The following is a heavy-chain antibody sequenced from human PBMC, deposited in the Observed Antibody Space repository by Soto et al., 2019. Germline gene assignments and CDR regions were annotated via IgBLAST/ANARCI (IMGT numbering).Heavy chain of an antibody. Sequence: QVQLVQSGAEVKKPGSSVKVSCKASGGTFSSYAISWVRQAPGQGLEWMGGIIPIFGTANYAQKFQGRVKITADESTSTAYMELSSLRSEDTAVYYCARSRYLIAPRAFFDYWGQGTLVTVSS. CDR3: ARSRYLIAPRAFFDY. CDR2: IIPIFGTA. V-gene: IGHV1-69*01. CDR1: GGTFSSYA. J-gene: IGHJ4*02. D-gene: IGHD6-13*01.